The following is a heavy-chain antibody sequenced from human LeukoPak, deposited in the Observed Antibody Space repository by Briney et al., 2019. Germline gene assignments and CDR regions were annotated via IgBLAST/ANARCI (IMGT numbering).Heavy chain of an antibody. Sequence: KPSETLSLTCTVSGDSISSYYWSWIRQPPGKGLEWIGYIYYSGITNYNPSLKSRVTISVDTSKNQFSLKLSSVTAADTAVYYCARLYSGYDFDAFDIWGQGTIVTDSS. CDR3: ARLYSGYDFDAFDI. V-gene: IGHV4-59*01. CDR2: IYYSGIT. J-gene: IGHJ3*02. D-gene: IGHD5-12*01. CDR1: GDSISSYY.